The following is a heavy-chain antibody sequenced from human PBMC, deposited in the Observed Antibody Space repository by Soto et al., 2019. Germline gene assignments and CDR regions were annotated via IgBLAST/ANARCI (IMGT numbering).Heavy chain of an antibody. CDR3: ARDQYSSSVGGYYYYYMDV. V-gene: IGHV3-21*01. J-gene: IGHJ6*03. CDR1: GFTFSSYS. Sequence: PGGSLRLSCAASGFTFSSYSMNWVRQAPGKGLEWVSSISSSSSYIYYADSVKGRFTISRDNAKNSLYLQMNSLRAEDTAVYYCARDQYSSSVGGYYYYYMDVWGKGTTVPVS. CDR2: ISSSSSYI. D-gene: IGHD6-6*01.